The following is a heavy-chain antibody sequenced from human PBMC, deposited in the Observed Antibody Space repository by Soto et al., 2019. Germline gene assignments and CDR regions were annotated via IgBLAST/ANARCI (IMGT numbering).Heavy chain of an antibody. CDR3: ARPTGGHDAGGNYMDV. J-gene: IGHJ6*03. D-gene: IGHD2-8*02. CDR1: GGSLSSYP. Sequence: QVQLLQSGSEVKKPGSSVKVSCRASGGSLSSYPVTWVRQAPGQGLEWMGRIIPIVGLTNYAQKFQGRVTITADNATSAAYIELSSLRSDDTAVYYCARPTGGHDAGGNYMDVWGKGTTVIVSS. CDR2: IIPIVGLT. V-gene: IGHV1-69*02.